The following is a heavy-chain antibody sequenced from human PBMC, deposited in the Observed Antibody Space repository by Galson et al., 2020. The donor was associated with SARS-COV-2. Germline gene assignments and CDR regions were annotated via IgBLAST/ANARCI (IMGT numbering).Heavy chain of an antibody. CDR1: GDSISSNYW. D-gene: IGHD2-2*01. Sequence: SETLSLTCAVSGDSISSNYWWSWVRQPHGEGREWIGEIYYGGSTNYNQSLKSRVTISVDKSNNKFSLKLNSVTAADTAVYYCARIPGGCSSTGCYLDSWGQGSLVTVSS. J-gene: IGHJ4*02. CDR2: IYYGGST. CDR3: ARIPGGCSSTGCYLDS. V-gene: IGHV4-4*02.